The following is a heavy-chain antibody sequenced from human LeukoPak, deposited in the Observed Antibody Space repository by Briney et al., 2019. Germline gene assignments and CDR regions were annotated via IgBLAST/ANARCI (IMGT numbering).Heavy chain of an antibody. CDR1: GFTFSSYA. CDR3: ARFTARYGMDV. J-gene: IGHJ6*02. V-gene: IGHV3-30-3*01. CDR2: ISYDGSNK. Sequence: PGRSLRLSCAASGFTFSSYAMHWVRQAPGKGLEWVAVISYDGSNKYYADSVKGRFTISRDDSKNTLYLQMSSLRAEDTAVYYCARFTARYGMDVWGQGTTVTVSS.